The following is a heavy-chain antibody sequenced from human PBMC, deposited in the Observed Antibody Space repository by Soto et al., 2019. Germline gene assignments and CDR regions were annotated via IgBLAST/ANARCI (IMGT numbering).Heavy chain of an antibody. CDR1: GGSISSYY. D-gene: IGHD6-19*01. J-gene: IGHJ6*02. Sequence: SETLSLTCTVSGGSISSYYWSWIRQPPGKGLEWIGYIYYSGSTNYNPSLKSRVTISVDTSKNQFSLKLSSVTAADTAVYYCARFRGWYYSAGMDVWGQGTTVTVSS. CDR2: IYYSGST. CDR3: ARFRGWYYSAGMDV. V-gene: IGHV4-59*01.